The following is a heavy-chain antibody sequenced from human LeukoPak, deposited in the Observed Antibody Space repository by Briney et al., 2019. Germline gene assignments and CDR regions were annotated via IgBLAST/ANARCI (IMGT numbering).Heavy chain of an antibody. Sequence: PGGSLRLSCAVSGITLSNYGMSWVRQAPGKGLEWVAGISDSGRSTNYADSVKGRFTISRDNAKNSLYLQMNSLRAEDTAVYYCARVEWGYYGSGSHIDYWGQGTLVTVSS. CDR2: ISDSGRST. D-gene: IGHD3-10*01. V-gene: IGHV3-23*01. CDR1: GITLSNYG. J-gene: IGHJ4*02. CDR3: ARVEWGYYGSGSHIDY.